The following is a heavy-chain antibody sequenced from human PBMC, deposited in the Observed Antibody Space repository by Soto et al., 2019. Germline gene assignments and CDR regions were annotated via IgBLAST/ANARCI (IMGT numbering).Heavy chain of an antibody. CDR2: ICGDAVTT. Sequence: EVQLLESGGGLVQPGGSLRLSCAASGFSFGSYSMNWVRQAPGKGLEWVSVICGDAVTTYYADSVKGRFTVSRDNSKKIGNLEMNSPRAYDTAGDYCAKALYSSTSSRGIDVWGQGTTVTVSS. CDR1: GFSFGSYS. D-gene: IGHD6-19*01. CDR3: AKALYSSTSSRGIDV. V-gene: IGHV3-23*01. J-gene: IGHJ6*02.